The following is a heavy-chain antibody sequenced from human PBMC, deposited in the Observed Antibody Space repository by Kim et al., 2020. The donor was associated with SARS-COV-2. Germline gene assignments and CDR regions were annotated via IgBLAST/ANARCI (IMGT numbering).Heavy chain of an antibody. CDR3: ARRVPSGSAGDY. Sequence: RYSPSFQSQVTISADKSISTAYLQWSSLKASDTAMYYCARRVPSGSAGDYWGQGTLVTVSS. J-gene: IGHJ4*02. D-gene: IGHD1-26*01. V-gene: IGHV5-51*01.